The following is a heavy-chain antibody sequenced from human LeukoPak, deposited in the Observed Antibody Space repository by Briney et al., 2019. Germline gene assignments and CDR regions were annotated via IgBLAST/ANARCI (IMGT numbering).Heavy chain of an antibody. D-gene: IGHD3-10*01. CDR2: IYYSGST. V-gene: IGHV4-39*01. CDR3: ARTLKYYYGSGSYPFDY. CDR1: GGSISSSSYY. J-gene: IGHJ4*02. Sequence: SETLSLTCTVSGGSISSSSYYWGWIRQPPGKGLEWIGSIYYSGSTYYNPSLKSRVTISVDTSKNQFSLKLSSVTAADTAVYYCARTLKYYYGSGSYPFDYWGQGTLVTVSS.